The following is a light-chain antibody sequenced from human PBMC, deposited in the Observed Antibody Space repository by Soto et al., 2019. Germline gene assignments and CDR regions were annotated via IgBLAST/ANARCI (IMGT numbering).Light chain of an antibody. CDR1: QTINTEF. V-gene: IGKV3-20*01. J-gene: IGKJ1*01. CDR2: GTS. Sequence: EIVLTQSPGTLSLSPGERATFSCRTSQTINTEFLVWYQQRPGLAPRLLIHGTSNRATGIPDRFSGSGSGTDFTLTISALEPEDFAVYYCQQYGSSPTFGQGTKVEIK. CDR3: QQYGSSPT.